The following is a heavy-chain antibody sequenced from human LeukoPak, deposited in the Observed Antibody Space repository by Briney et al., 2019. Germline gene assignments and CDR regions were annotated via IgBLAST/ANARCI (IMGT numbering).Heavy chain of an antibody. V-gene: IGHV4-34*01. Sequence: PSETLSLTRAVYGGSFSGYYWSWIRQPPGKGLEWIGEINHSGSTNYNPSLKSRVTISVDTSKNQFSLKLSSVTAADTAVYYCARGPAAGTIPFDYWGQGTLVTVSS. CDR1: GGSFSGYY. CDR2: INHSGST. J-gene: IGHJ4*02. D-gene: IGHD2-2*01. CDR3: ARGPAAGTIPFDY.